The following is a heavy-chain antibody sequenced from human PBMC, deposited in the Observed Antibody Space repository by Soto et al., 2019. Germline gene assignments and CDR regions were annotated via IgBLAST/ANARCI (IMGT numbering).Heavy chain of an antibody. V-gene: IGHV3-23*01. CDR1: GFTFTIFA. CDR3: AKEVSLGSTVDLGY. J-gene: IGHJ4*02. Sequence: GGSLRLSCAASGFTFTIFAMSWVRQSPGKGLEWVSTISGSGGSTYYADAVKGRFTISRDNSMGTLYLQMKSLRVEDTAIYYCAKEVSLGSTVDLGYWGQGTLVTVSS. CDR2: ISGSGGST. D-gene: IGHD7-27*01.